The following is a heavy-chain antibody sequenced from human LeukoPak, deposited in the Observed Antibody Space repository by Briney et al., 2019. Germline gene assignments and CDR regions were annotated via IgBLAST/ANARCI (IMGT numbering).Heavy chain of an antibody. CDR1: GGSISSYY. D-gene: IGHD6-13*01. Sequence: SETLSLTCTGSGGSISSYYWSWIRQPPGKGLEWIGYIYYSGSTNYNPSLKSRVTISVDTSKNQFSLKLSSVTAADTAVYYCARVAAAGPIDYWGQGTLVTVSS. J-gene: IGHJ4*02. V-gene: IGHV4-59*01. CDR3: ARVAAAGPIDY. CDR2: IYYSGST.